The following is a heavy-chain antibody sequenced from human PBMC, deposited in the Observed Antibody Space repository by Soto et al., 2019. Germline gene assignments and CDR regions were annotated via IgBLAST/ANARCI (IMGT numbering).Heavy chain of an antibody. CDR2: IIPIFGAA. J-gene: IGHJ4*02. D-gene: IGHD2-21*02. V-gene: IGHV1-69*12. CDR1: VGTFSSDA. CDR3: ARPKYWGGDWYSGFDY. Sequence: QVQLVQSGAEVKIPGSSVKVSCTASVGTFSSDAISWVRQAPGQGLEWMGGIIPIFGAANYEQKFQGRVTITAGGSTSTVAIEVGSLISEDTAVYYCARPKYWGGDWYSGFDYWGQGTLVTVSS.